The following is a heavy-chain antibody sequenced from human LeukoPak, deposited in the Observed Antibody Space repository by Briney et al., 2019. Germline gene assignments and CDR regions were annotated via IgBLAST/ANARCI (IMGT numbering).Heavy chain of an antibody. D-gene: IGHD2-15*01. J-gene: IGHJ4*02. CDR2: FDPEDGET. Sequence: SVKVSCKVSGYTLTELSMHWVRQAPGKGLEWMGGFDPEDGETIYAQKFQGRVTMTEDTSTDTAYMELSSLRSEDMAVYYCATAFATRLDFDYWGQGTLVTVSS. CDR1: GYTLTELS. V-gene: IGHV1-24*01. CDR3: ATAFATRLDFDY.